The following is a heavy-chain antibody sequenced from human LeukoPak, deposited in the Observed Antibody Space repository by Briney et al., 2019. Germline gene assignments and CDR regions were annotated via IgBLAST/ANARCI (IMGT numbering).Heavy chain of an antibody. D-gene: IGHD3-22*01. CDR1: VYTFTSYD. V-gene: IGHV1-8*03. CDR2: MNPNSGNT. J-gene: IGHJ4*02. CDR3: ARYDSSGYGY. Sequence: GASVNVSCKASVYTFTSYDINWVRQATGQGLEWMGWMNPNSGNTGYAQKFQGKVTITRNTSISTAYMELSSLRSEDTAVYYCARYDSSGYGYWGQGTLVTVSS.